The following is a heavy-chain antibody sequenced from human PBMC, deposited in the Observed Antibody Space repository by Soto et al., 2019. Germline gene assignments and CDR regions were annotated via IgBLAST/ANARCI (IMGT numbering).Heavy chain of an antibody. CDR2: ISYDGSNK. Sequence: GGSLRLSCAASGFTFSSYAMHWVRQAPGKGLEWVAVISYDGSNKYYADSVKGRFTISRDNSKNTLYLQMNSLRAEDMAVYYCAKDPVAGRFDAFDIWGQGTMVTVSS. CDR1: GFTFSSYA. D-gene: IGHD6-19*01. CDR3: AKDPVAGRFDAFDI. V-gene: IGHV3-30-3*01. J-gene: IGHJ3*02.